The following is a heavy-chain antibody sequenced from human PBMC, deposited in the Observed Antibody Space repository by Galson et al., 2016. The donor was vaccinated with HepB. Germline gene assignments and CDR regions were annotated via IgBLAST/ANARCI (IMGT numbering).Heavy chain of an antibody. D-gene: IGHD2-2*01. CDR2: ISSSGRYI. V-gene: IGHV3-21*01. Sequence: SLRLSCAASGFTFNTFSMNWVRQAAGAGLEWLSSISSSGRYIYYADSLKDRFTISRDNARNSLFLQRNSLRAEDTAVCYCLREDRYCSGSTCYPNWFDPWGQGTLVTVSS. J-gene: IGHJ5*02. CDR1: GFTFNTFS. CDR3: LREDRYCSGSTCYPNWFDP.